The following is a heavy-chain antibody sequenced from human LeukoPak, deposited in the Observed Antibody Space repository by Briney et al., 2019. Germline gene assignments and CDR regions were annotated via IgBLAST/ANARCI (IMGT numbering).Heavy chain of an antibody. CDR2: ISASDGTT. Sequence: GASVKVSCKASGYSFSNYVITWARQAPGQGLENMGWISASDGTTNYAQKVQGRVIMTTDTSTSTAYMELRSLRSDDTAVYYCARCGAAVTTHFSHWGQGTLVTVSS. CDR3: ARCGAAVTTHFSH. D-gene: IGHD4-17*01. J-gene: IGHJ4*02. V-gene: IGHV1-18*01. CDR1: GYSFSNYV.